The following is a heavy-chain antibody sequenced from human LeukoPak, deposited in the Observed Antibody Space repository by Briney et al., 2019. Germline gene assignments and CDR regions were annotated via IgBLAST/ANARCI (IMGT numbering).Heavy chain of an antibody. V-gene: IGHV4-38-2*01. CDR2: IYHSGST. CDR3: ARLRDYYYMDV. CDR1: GYSISSGYY. J-gene: IGHJ6*03. Sequence: ASETLSLTCAVSGYSISSGYYWGWIRPPPGKGLEWIGSIYHSGSTYYNPSLKSRVTISVDTSKNQFSLKLSSVTAADTAVYYCARLRDYYYMDVWGKGTTVTVSS.